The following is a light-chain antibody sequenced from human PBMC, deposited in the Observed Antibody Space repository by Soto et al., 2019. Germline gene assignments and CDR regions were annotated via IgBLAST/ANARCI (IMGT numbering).Light chain of an antibody. CDR2: DAS. Sequence: DIQMTQSPSTLSASVGDRVTITCRASQFIDRWLAWYQQKPGKAPQYLIFDASSLYGGVPLRFSGSGSGTKFTLTITSLQPDDSGTYYCLQYSGSSYTFGQGTRVEIK. J-gene: IGKJ2*01. V-gene: IGKV1-5*01. CDR1: QFIDRW. CDR3: LQYSGSSYT.